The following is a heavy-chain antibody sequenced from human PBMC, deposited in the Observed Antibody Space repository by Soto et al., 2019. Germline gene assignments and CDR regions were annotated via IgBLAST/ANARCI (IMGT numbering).Heavy chain of an antibody. CDR1: AGSISSSSYY. D-gene: IGHD3-22*01. CDR3: ARPTYYYDSSGYFNWFDP. J-gene: IGHJ5*02. V-gene: IGHV4-39*01. Sequence: PSETMSLTCTVSAGSISSSSYYWGWIRQPPGKGLEWIGSIYYSGSTYYNPSLKSRVTISVDTSKNQFSLKLSSVTAADTAVYYCARPTYYYDSSGYFNWFDPWGQGTLVTSPQ. CDR2: IYYSGST.